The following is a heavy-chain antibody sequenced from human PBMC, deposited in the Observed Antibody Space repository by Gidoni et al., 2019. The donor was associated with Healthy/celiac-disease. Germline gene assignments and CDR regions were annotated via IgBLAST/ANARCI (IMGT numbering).Heavy chain of an antibody. Sequence: QVQLQQWGAGLLKPSETLSLTCAVYGGSFSGYYWSWIRQPPGKGLEWIGEINHSGSTNYNPSLKSRVTISVDTSKNQFSLKLSSVTAADTAVYYCATRRRYCSGGSCYHPLDYWGQGTLVTVSS. CDR2: INHSGST. CDR1: GGSFSGYY. D-gene: IGHD2-15*01. J-gene: IGHJ4*02. V-gene: IGHV4-34*01. CDR3: ATRRRYCSGGSCYHPLDY.